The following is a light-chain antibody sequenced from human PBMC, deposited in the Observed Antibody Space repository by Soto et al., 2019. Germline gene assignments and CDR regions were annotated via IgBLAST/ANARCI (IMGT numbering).Light chain of an antibody. V-gene: IGLV1-51*01. J-gene: IGLJ2*01. CDR1: SSNIGNNY. CDR2: DND. CDR3: ATWDRSLSVRV. Sequence: QSVLTQPPSVSAAPGQKVTISCSGSSSNIGNNYVFWYQQLPGTAPKLLIYDNDKRPSGIPDRFSGPKSGTSATLGITGLQTGDEADYYCATWDRSLSVRVFGGGTKLTVL.